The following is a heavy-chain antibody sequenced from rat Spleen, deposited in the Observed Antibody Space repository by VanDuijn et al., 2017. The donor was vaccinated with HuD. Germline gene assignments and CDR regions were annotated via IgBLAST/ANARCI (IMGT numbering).Heavy chain of an antibody. CDR3: VRHGYTRYYFDY. J-gene: IGHJ2*01. V-gene: IGHV5-25*01. Sequence: EVQLVESGGGLVQPGRSMKLSCVASGFTFSNCDMAWVRQAPTKGLEWVAYISSGGGGIYYPDSVQGRFTISRHNAKSTLYLQMDSLRSEDTATYYCVRHGYTRYYFDYWGQGVMVTVSS. D-gene: IGHD1-9*01. CDR1: GFTFSNCD. CDR2: ISSGGGGI.